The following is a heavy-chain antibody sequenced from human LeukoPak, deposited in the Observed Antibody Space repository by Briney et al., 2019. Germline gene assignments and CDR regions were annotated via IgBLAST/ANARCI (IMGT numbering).Heavy chain of an antibody. V-gene: IGHV1-18*01. Sequence: GASVNVSRNAFGYTFDTSSISWVRQAPGQRLEGMGWISPNNGNTHYAQGVQGRVTMTTDTSRSTAYMELRSLRSHDTAVYYCTRVRNSNNWWGAFDIWGQGTMITVSS. CDR1: GYTFDTSS. CDR2: ISPNNGNT. CDR3: TRVRNSNNWWGAFDI. D-gene: IGHD1-1*01. J-gene: IGHJ3*02.